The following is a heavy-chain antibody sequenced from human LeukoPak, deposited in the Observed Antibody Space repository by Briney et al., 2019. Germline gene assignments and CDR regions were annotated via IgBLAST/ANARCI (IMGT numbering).Heavy chain of an antibody. J-gene: IGHJ4*02. CDR3: ARVFGLAGRY. CDR1: GFTFSSCS. D-gene: IGHD6-19*01. V-gene: IGHV3-21*01. Sequence: GGSLRLSCAASGFTFSSCSMNWVRQAPGKGLEWVSSISSSSSYIYYADSVKGRFTISRDNAKNSLYLQMNSLRAEDTAVYYCARVFGLAGRYWGQGTLVTVSS. CDR2: ISSSSSYI.